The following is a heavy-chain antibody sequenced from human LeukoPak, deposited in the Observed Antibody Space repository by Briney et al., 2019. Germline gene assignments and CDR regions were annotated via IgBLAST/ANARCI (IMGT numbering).Heavy chain of an antibody. D-gene: IGHD2-2*01. CDR1: GFTFSSYS. CDR3: AGQVPAALDVHDF. J-gene: IGHJ4*02. Sequence: GGSLRLSCAASGFTFSSYSMNWVRQAPGKWLEWVSSISGSSSYIYYADSVKGRFTISRDNAKNSLYLQMNSLRAEDTAVYYCAGQVPAALDVHDFWGQGTLVTVSS. CDR2: ISGSSSYI. V-gene: IGHV3-21*01.